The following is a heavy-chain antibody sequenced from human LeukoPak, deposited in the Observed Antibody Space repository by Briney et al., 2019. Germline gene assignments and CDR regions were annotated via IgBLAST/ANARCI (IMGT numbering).Heavy chain of an antibody. D-gene: IGHD1-26*01. Sequence: SETLSLTCTVSGGSISGYYWSWMRQPAGKGLEWIGRIYSSGSTNDNPSLRSRVTMSVDTSKIQFFLRLSSVTAADTAVYYCARAIVGEPRGAFDIWGQGTMVTVSS. CDR2: IYSSGST. CDR3: ARAIVGEPRGAFDI. V-gene: IGHV4-4*07. J-gene: IGHJ3*02. CDR1: GGSISGYY.